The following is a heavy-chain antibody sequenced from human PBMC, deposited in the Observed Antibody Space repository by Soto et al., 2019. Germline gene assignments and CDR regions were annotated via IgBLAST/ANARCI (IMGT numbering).Heavy chain of an antibody. V-gene: IGHV4-59*01. CDR1: GDSLSSYY. CDR2: IYYSGSTSGST. CDR3: ARGPALLRFNY. D-gene: IGHD3-3*01. J-gene: IGHJ4*02. Sequence: PSETLSLTCTVSGDSLSSYYWNWIRQPPGKGLEWIGYIYYSGSTSGSTNYSPSLKSRVTISVDTSKNQFSLKLSSVTAADTAVYYCARGPALLRFNYWGQGTLVTAPQ.